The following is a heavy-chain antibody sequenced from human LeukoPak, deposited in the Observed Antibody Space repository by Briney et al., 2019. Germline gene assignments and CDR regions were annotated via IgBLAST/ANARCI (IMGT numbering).Heavy chain of an antibody. CDR3: ARGSINYYVSGSYLTYFDY. CDR1: GFTFSSCE. CDR2: ISTSGTTM. V-gene: IGHV3-48*03. Sequence: GGSLRLSCAASGFTFSSCEMNWVRQAPGKGLEWLSYISTSGTTMYYADSVKGRFTISRDNAKNSLYLQMNSLRAEDTAVYYCARGSINYYVSGSYLTYFDYWGQGTLVTVSS. D-gene: IGHD3-10*01. J-gene: IGHJ4*02.